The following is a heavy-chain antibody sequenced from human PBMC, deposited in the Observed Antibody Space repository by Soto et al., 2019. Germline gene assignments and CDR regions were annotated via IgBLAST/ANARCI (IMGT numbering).Heavy chain of an antibody. CDR3: ARDSHPEMVVAATGCGY. CDR1: GFTFSDYY. Sequence: QVQLVESGGGLVQPGGSLRLSCAASGFTFSDYYMSWIRQAPGKGLEWVSYISSSGSTIYYADSVKGRFTISRDNAKNSLYLQMNSLRAEDTAVYYCARDSHPEMVVAATGCGYWGQGTLVTVSS. D-gene: IGHD2-15*01. CDR2: ISSSGSTI. V-gene: IGHV3-11*01. J-gene: IGHJ4*02.